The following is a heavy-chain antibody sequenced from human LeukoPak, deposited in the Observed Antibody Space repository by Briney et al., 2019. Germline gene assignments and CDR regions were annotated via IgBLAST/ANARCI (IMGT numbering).Heavy chain of an antibody. V-gene: IGHV1-18*01. CDR1: GYTFTTYG. D-gene: IGHD3-9*01. CDR3: ARMILLLGDVLTVPPRGFDY. J-gene: IGHJ4*02. CDR2: ISVYNGNT. Sequence: WASVKVSCKASGYTFTTYGISWVRQAPGQGPDWLGSISVYNGNTNYAQKLQGRVTMTTDTSTSTAYMELRSLRSDDTAVYYCARMILLLGDVLTVPPRGFDYWGQGTLVTVSS.